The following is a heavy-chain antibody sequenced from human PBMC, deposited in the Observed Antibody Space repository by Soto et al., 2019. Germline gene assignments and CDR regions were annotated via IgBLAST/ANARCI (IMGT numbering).Heavy chain of an antibody. CDR1: GFTFSSYS. CDR2: ISSSSSYI. CDR3: ARVPTVTLLLTN. J-gene: IGHJ4*02. V-gene: IGHV3-21*01. D-gene: IGHD4-4*01. Sequence: GGSLRLSCAASGFTFSSYSMNWVRQAPGKGLEWVSSISSSSSYIYYADSVKGRFTISRDNAKNSLYLQMNSLRAEDTAVYYCARVPTVTLLLTNWGQGTLVTVSS.